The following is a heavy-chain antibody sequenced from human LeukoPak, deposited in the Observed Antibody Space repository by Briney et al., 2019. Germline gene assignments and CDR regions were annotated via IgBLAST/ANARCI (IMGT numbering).Heavy chain of an antibody. CDR3: TAGYSSSWYHPAFDY. V-gene: IGHV3-49*04. D-gene: IGHD6-13*01. CDR1: GFTFSSYW. CDR2: IRSKAYGGTT. Sequence: GGSLRLSCAASGFTFSSYWMSWVRQAPGKGLEWVGFIRSKAYGGTTEYAASVKGRFTISRDDSKSIAYLQMNSLKTEDTAVYYCTAGYSSSWYHPAFDYWGQGTLVTVSS. J-gene: IGHJ4*02.